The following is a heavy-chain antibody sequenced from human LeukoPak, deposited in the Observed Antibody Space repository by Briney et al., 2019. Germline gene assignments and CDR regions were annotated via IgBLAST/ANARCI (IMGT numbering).Heavy chain of an antibody. CDR2: IYSGGST. CDR3: ARDRRRGLFGLDAFDI. CDR1: GFTVSSNY. J-gene: IGHJ3*02. Sequence: GGSLRLSCAASGFTVSSNYMSWVRQAPGKGLEWVSVIYSGGSTYYADSVQGRFTISRDNSKNTLYLQMNSLRAEDTAVYYCARDRRRGLFGLDAFDIWGQGTMVTVSS. V-gene: IGHV3-66*01. D-gene: IGHD3-10*02.